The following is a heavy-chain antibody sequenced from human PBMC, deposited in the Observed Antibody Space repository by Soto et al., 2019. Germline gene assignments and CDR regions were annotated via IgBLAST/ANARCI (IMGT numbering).Heavy chain of an antibody. J-gene: IGHJ3*02. CDR2: ISGSGGST. V-gene: IGHV3-23*01. CDR3: AKEPLADCGGDCYTTPITGAFDI. D-gene: IGHD2-21*02. Sequence: EVQLLESGGGLVQPGGSLRLSCAASGFTFSSYAMRWVRQAPGKGLEWVSAISGSGGSTYYADSVKGRFTISRDNSKNALYLQMNRLRADDTAVYDCAKEPLADCGGDCYTTPITGAFDILGQGTMVTLAS. CDR1: GFTFSSYA.